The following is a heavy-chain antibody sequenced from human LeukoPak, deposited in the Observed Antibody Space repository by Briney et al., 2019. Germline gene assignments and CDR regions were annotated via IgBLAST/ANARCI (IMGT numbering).Heavy chain of an antibody. V-gene: IGHV4-39*01. CDR3: ARLIYGSGSTIDS. D-gene: IGHD3-10*01. J-gene: IGHJ4*02. CDR1: GGSISRSSYY. Sequence: PSETLSLTCTVSGGSISRSSYYWGWIRQPPGKGLEWIGSIYYSGSTYYNPSLRSRVTISVDTSKSQFSLTLSSVTAADTAVYYCARLIYGSGSTIDSWGQGTLVTVSS. CDR2: IYYSGST.